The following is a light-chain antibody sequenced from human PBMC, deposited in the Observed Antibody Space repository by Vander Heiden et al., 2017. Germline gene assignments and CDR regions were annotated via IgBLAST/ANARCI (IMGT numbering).Light chain of an antibody. J-gene: IGKJ2*01. V-gene: IGKV1-39*01. Sequence: DIQMTQSPSHLSASVGDTVSITCRASQRIVNYVNWYQKKPGKAPEVLIYAASSLRSGVRSRFSGSGSGTDFTLTISSLQPEDFATYYCQQSYSTPHTFGQGTKLEIK. CDR3: QQSYSTPHT. CDR2: AAS. CDR1: QRIVNY.